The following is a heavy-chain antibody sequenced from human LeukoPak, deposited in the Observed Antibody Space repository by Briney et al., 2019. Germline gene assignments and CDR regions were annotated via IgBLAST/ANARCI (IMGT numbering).Heavy chain of an antibody. J-gene: IGHJ6*03. CDR1: GFTLSQYY. CDR2: MSYTGETI. V-gene: IGHV3-11*04. CDR3: ARVAPEYYYDYLDV. Sequence: KPGVSLRLSCAASGFTLSQYYMRWIRHAPGKGVEWLSYMSYTGETISYADSLKGRFAISRDNAKNSLYLQMNSLRAEDTAVYYCARVAPEYYYDYLDVWGKRTPVTASS.